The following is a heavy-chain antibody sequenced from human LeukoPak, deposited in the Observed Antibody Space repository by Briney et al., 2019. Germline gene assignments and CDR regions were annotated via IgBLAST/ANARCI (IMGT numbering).Heavy chain of an antibody. CDR2: IIPMLGVV. Sequence: SVKVSCKASGGTFSSYYMNWVRQAPGQGLEWMGWIIPMLGVVKNEQKFQGRVTITADKSTTTAYMELSSLRSEDTAVYYCARDIGTGAFDIWGQGTMVTVSS. J-gene: IGHJ3*02. D-gene: IGHD1-1*01. CDR3: ARDIGTGAFDI. V-gene: IGHV1-69*10. CDR1: GGTFSSYY.